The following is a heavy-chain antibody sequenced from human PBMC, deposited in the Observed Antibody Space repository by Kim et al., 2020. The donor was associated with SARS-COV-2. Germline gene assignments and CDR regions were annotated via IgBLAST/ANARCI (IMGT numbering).Heavy chain of an antibody. D-gene: IGHD1-26*01. CDR1: GFTFSSYG. V-gene: IGHV3-23*01. CDR3: AKRWAVGDYFDY. J-gene: IGHJ4*02. Sequence: GGSLRLSCAASGFTFSSYGMSWVRQAPGKGLEWVSAISGSGGSTYYADSVKGRFTISRDNSKNTLFLQMYSLRAEDTAMYYCAKRWAVGDYFDYWGQGTLVTVSS. CDR2: ISGSGGST.